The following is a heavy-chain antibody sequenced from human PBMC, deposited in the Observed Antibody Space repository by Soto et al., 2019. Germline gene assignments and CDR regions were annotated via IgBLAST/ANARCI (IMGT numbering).Heavy chain of an antibody. CDR1: GGSFTSNNW. CDR2: IYRTGST. D-gene: IGHD1-7*01. J-gene: IGHJ4*02. CDR3: ASRDPGTSVDY. Sequence: SETLSLTCAVCGGSFTSNNWWTWVRQPPGQGLEWIGEIYRTGSTNYNPSLKSRVTISLDKSENQFSLKVTSLTAADTAVYYCASRDPGTSVDYWGQGTLVTVSS. V-gene: IGHV4-4*02.